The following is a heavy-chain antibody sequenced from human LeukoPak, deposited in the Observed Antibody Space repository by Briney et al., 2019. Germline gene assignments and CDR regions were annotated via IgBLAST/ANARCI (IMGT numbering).Heavy chain of an antibody. CDR2: VYYTGST. D-gene: IGHD3-9*01. CDR3: ARSQGKNDWSYFDT. V-gene: IGHV4-59*01. Sequence: SETLSLTCTVSGGYISTDYWSWIRQPPGKGLEWIGYVYYTGSTNYNPSLKSRVTISVDTSKNQFSLKLGSVTAADTAVFYCARSQGKNDWSYFDTWGQGTLVTVSS. CDR1: GGYISTDY. J-gene: IGHJ4*02.